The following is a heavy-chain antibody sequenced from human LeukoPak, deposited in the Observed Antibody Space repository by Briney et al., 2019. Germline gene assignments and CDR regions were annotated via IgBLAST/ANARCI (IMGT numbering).Heavy chain of an antibody. CDR3: ARSLSSSDPFDY. J-gene: IGHJ4*02. CDR1: GGSISSYY. CDR2: IYYSGST. D-gene: IGHD6-6*01. Sequence: PSETLSLTCTVSGGSISSYYWSWIRQPPGKGLEWIGYIYYSGSTNYNPSLKSRVTISVDTSKNQFSLKLSSVTAADTAAYYCARSLSSSDPFDYWGQGTLVTVSS. V-gene: IGHV4-59*08.